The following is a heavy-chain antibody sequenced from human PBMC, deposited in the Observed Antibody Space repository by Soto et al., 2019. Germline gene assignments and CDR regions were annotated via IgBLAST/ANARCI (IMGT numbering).Heavy chain of an antibody. CDR1: GGSISSGDYY. CDR3: ARAGYSGYDYWWFDP. V-gene: IGHV4-30-4*01. J-gene: IGHJ5*02. CDR2: IYYSGST. Sequence: PSETLSLTCTVSGGSISSGDYYWSWIRQPPGKGLEWIGYIYYSGSTYYNPSLKSRVTISVDTSKNQFSLKLSSVTAADTAVYYCARAGYSGYDYWWFDPWGQGTLVTVSS. D-gene: IGHD5-12*01.